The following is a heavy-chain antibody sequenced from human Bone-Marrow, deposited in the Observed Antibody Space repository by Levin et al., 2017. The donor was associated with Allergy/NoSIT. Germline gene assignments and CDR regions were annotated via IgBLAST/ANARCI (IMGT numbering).Heavy chain of an antibody. CDR1: GFTFSSYA. D-gene: IGHD6-13*01. J-gene: IGHJ6*02. Sequence: GGSLRLSCAASGFTFSSYAMHWVRQAPGKGLEWVAVISYDGSNKYYADSVKGRFTISRDNSKNTLYLQMNSLRAEDTAVYYCARALLAAAGTGRFVPWYYGMDVWGQGTTVTVSS. V-gene: IGHV3-30-3*01. CDR3: ARALLAAAGTGRFVPWYYGMDV. CDR2: ISYDGSNK.